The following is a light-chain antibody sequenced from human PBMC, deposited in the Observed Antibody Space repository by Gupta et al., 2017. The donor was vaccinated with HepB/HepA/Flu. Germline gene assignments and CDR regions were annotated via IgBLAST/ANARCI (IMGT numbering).Light chain of an antibody. J-gene: IGLJ3*02. CDR1: TSDIGAWVY. V-gene: IGLV2-14*03. CDR2: DVT. CDR3: SSYTDSGTLV. Sequence: QSALTQPASASGSPGQSITISCSGTTSDIGAWVYVSWYQQHPGKAPKLMISDVTHRPSGVSKRFSGSKSGNTASLTISGLQADDEADYYGSSYTDSGTLVFGGATKLTVL.